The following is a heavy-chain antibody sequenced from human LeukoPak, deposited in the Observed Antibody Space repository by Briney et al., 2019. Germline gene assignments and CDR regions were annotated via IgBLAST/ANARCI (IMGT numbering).Heavy chain of an antibody. CDR3: AKRGVVIRVILVGFHKEAYYFDS. Sequence: GGSLRLSCAVSGTSLSNYGMSWVRQAPGKGLEWVAGISGSGGGTNYADSVKGRFTISRDNPKNTLYLQMNRLRAEDTAVYFCAKRGVVIRVILVGFHKEAYYFDSWGQGALVTVSS. D-gene: IGHD3-22*01. CDR2: ISGSGGGT. CDR1: GTSLSNYG. J-gene: IGHJ4*02. V-gene: IGHV3-23*01.